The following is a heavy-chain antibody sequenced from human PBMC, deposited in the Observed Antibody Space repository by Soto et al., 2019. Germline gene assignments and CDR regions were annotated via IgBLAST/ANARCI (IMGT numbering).Heavy chain of an antibody. Sequence: QVQLVQSGAEVKRPGSSVKVSCKASGDTFAFYSINWVRQAPGLGLEWMGRINPILSMSNYAQRFQGRVTXTXDXPTSTAYMVLNSRRSEDTAMYYCATSYGSGYRAFDYWGQGALVTVSS. V-gene: IGHV1-69*02. CDR1: GDTFAFYS. CDR2: INPILSMS. J-gene: IGHJ4*02. CDR3: ATSYGSGYRAFDY. D-gene: IGHD3-10*01.